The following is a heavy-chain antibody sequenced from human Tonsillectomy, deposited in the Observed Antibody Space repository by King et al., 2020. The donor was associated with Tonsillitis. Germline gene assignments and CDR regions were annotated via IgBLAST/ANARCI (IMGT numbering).Heavy chain of an antibody. CDR1: GFTFSSYA. D-gene: IGHD5-12*01. CDR3: ASLADIVTPPHVFYYYNMDV. Sequence: VQLVESGGGVDQPGRSLRLSCAASGFTFSSYAMHWVRQAPGKGLEWVAVVSFDGSNKYYADSVKGRFTISRDNSKNTLYLQMDSLRAEDTAVYYCASLADIVTPPHVFYYYNMDVWGQGTTVTVSS. CDR2: VSFDGSNK. V-gene: IGHV3-30-3*01. J-gene: IGHJ6*02.